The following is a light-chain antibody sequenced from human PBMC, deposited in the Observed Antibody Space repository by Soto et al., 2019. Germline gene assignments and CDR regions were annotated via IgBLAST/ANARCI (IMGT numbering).Light chain of an antibody. V-gene: IGKV1-27*01. J-gene: IGKJ4*01. CDR3: QQSFRPRIT. CDR1: QDIGNF. Sequence: DIQMTQSPSSLSAFVGDRVTITRRASQDIGNFLAWYQQKPVKVPKLLIYAASTLQSGVPSRFSGSGSGADSALAISSLHHEDVGTYSCQQSFRPRITFAGGTKV. CDR2: AAS.